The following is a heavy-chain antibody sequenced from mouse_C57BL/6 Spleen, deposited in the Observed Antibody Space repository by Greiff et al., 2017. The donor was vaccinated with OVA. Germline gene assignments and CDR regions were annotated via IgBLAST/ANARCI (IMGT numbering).Heavy chain of an antibody. V-gene: IGHV2-3*01. Sequence: VQRVESGPGLVAPSQSLSITCTVSGFSLTSYGVSWVRQPPGKGLEWLGVIWGDGSTNYHSALISRLSISKDNSKSQVFLKLNSLQTDDTATYYCAKKGGYYYGSSYGDWYFDVWGTGTTVTVSS. CDR3: AKKGGYYYGSSYGDWYFDV. J-gene: IGHJ1*03. CDR2: IWGDGST. CDR1: GFSLTSYG. D-gene: IGHD1-1*01.